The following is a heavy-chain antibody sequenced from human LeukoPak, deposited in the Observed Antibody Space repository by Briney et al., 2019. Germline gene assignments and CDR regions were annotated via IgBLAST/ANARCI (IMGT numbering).Heavy chain of an antibody. CDR1: GFTSSTYD. Sequence: PGGSLRLSCPASGFTSSTYDMHWVRQAPGKGLEWVAFIRSDSKSKLYADSVKGRFTISRDNARNTVDLQMHRLRADDTAVYYCATPKADGYPFDYWSQGTQVIVSS. J-gene: IGHJ4*02. CDR2: IRSDSKSK. D-gene: IGHD5-24*01. CDR3: ATPKADGYPFDY. V-gene: IGHV3-30*02.